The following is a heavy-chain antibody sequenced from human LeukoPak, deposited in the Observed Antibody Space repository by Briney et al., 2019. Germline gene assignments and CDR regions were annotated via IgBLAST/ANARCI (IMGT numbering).Heavy chain of an antibody. V-gene: IGHV1-24*01. J-gene: IGHJ3*02. CDR3: ATGAPAKRAFDI. D-gene: IGHD2-2*01. Sequence: GASVKVSCKVSGYTLTELSMHWVRQAPGKGLEWMGGFDPEDSETIYAQKFQGRVTMTEDTSTDTAYMELSSLRSEDTAVYYCATGAPAKRAFDIWGQGTMVTVSS. CDR2: FDPEDSET. CDR1: GYTLTELS.